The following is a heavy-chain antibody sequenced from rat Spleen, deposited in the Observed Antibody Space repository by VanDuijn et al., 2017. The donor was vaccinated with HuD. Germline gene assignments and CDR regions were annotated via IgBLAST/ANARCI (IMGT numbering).Heavy chain of an antibody. V-gene: IGHV3-1*01. Sequence: EVQLQESGPGLVKPSQSLSLTCSVTGYSISNYYWGWIRKFPGNKMEWMGYISYSGSTSYNPSLKSRISITRDTSKNQFFLQLNSVTTEDTATYYCARYNIYWYFDFWGPGTMVTVSS. D-gene: IGHD1-10*01. CDR2: ISYSGST. J-gene: IGHJ1*01. CDR3: ARYNIYWYFDF. CDR1: GYSISNYY.